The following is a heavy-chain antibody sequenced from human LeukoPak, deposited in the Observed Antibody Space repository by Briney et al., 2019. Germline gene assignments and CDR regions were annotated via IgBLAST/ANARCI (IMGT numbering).Heavy chain of an antibody. CDR1: GGSISSYY. CDR3: ARGNRYDSTGYYIAY. V-gene: IGHV4-4*07. D-gene: IGHD3-22*01. CDR2: IYTSGST. Sequence: SETLSLTCTVSGGSISSYYWSWIRQPPGKGLEWIGRIYTSGSTNYNPSLKSRVTISVDKSKNQFSLKLSSVTAADTAVYYCARGNRYDSTGYYIAYWGQGTLVTVSS. J-gene: IGHJ4*02.